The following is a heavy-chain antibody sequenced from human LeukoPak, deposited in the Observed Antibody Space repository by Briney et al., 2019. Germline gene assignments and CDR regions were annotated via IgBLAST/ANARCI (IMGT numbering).Heavy chain of an antibody. D-gene: IGHD3-10*01. Sequence: GGSLRLSCAASGFTFSSYSMNWVRQAPGKGLEWVSSISSSSSYIYYADSVKGRFTISRDNAKNSLYLQMNSLRAEDTAVYYCARGPNMVRGPKSYFDYWGQGTLVTVSS. CDR3: ARGPNMVRGPKSYFDY. CDR1: GFTFSSYS. V-gene: IGHV3-21*01. J-gene: IGHJ4*02. CDR2: ISSSSSYI.